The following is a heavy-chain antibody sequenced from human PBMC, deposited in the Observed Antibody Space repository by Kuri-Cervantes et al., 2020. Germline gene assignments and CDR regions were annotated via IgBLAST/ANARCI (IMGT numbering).Heavy chain of an antibody. CDR3: ARDTGGLIDS. V-gene: IGHV3-23*01. CDR1: EFTFRTYW. J-gene: IGHJ4*02. D-gene: IGHD3-10*01. CDR2: LSGGGGSK. Sequence: GGSLRLSCAASEFTFRTYWMSWVRQAPGQGLQWASGLSGGGGSKYHADSVKGRFTISGDNSKKTLYLQMNSLRAEDTAIYYCARDTGGLIDSWGQGTLVTVSS.